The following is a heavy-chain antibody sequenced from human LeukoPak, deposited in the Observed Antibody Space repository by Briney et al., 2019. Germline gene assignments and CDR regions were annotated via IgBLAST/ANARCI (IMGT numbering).Heavy chain of an antibody. CDR2: IGGSGGST. V-gene: IGHV3-23*01. CDR3: AKDLVATIPKKKYFDY. D-gene: IGHD5-12*01. CDR1: VFTFSSYA. Sequence: PGGSLRLSCAASVFTFSSYAMSLVRQAPGKGLEWVSAIGGSGGSTYYADSVKGRFTISRDNSKNTLYLQMNSLRAEDTAVYYCAKDLVATIPKKKYFDYWGQGTLVTVSS. J-gene: IGHJ4*02.